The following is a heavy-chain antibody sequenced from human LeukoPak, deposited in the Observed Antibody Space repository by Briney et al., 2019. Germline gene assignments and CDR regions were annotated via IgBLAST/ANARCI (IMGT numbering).Heavy chain of an antibody. CDR2: IYYSGST. V-gene: IGHV4-61*08. CDR3: ARVRSITMTAPRFGFDP. D-gene: IGHD3-22*01. Sequence: PSETVSLTCTVTGGFISSSGYFWGWLRRPPGKGLEWFGCIYYSGSTNYNPSLKSRVTISVDTSKNQFSLKLSSVNAADTAVYYCARVRSITMTAPRFGFDPWGQGTLVTVSS. CDR1: GGFISSSGYF. J-gene: IGHJ5*02.